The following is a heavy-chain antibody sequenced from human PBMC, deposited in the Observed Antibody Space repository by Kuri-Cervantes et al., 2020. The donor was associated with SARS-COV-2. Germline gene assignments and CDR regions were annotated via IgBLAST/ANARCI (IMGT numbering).Heavy chain of an antibody. CDR3: ARGHCSGGSCYVPPDY. CDR1: GFTFNSYG. V-gene: IGHV3-33*08. D-gene: IGHD2-15*01. J-gene: IGHJ4*02. Sequence: GESLKISCTASGFTFNSYGMDWVRQAPGKGLEWVAVISYDVTNKYYADSVKGRFTISRDNSKNSLYLQMNSLRAEDTAVYYCARGHCSGGSCYVPPDYWGQGTLVTVSS. CDR2: ISYDVTNK.